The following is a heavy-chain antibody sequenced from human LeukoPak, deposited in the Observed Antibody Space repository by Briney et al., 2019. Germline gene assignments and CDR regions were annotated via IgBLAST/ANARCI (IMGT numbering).Heavy chain of an antibody. Sequence: GGSLRPSCAASGFTFSSYSMNWVRQAPGKGLEWVSSISSSSSYIYYADSVKGRFTISRDNAKNSLYLQMNSLRAENTAVYYCASPLMVRGVIITIDAFDIWGQGTMVTVSS. J-gene: IGHJ3*02. CDR1: GFTFSSYS. D-gene: IGHD3-10*01. CDR2: ISSSSSYI. CDR3: ASPLMVRGVIITIDAFDI. V-gene: IGHV3-21*01.